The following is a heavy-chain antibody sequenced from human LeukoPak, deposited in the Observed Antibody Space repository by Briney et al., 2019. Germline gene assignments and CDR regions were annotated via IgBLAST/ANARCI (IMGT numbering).Heavy chain of an antibody. CDR3: ARVDSYGYRNYYYYMDV. CDR2: IYTSGST. Sequence: SETLSLTCTVSGGSISSGSYYWSWIRQPARKGLEWIGRIYTSGSTNYNPSLKSRVTISVDTSKNQFSLKLSSVTAADTAVYYCARVDSYGYRNYYYYMDVWGKGTTVTVSS. D-gene: IGHD5-18*01. V-gene: IGHV4-61*02. CDR1: GGSISSGSYY. J-gene: IGHJ6*03.